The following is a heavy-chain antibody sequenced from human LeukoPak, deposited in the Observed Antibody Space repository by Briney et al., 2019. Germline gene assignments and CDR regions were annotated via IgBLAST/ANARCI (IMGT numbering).Heavy chain of an antibody. J-gene: IGHJ3*02. CDR2: ISGSGGST. V-gene: IGHV3-23*01. CDR1: GFTFSSYG. CDR3: ARDGFNRDALDI. Sequence: GGSLRLSCAASGFTFSSYGMSWVRQAPGKGLEWVSAISGSGGSTYYADSVKGRFTISRDNAKNSVFLQMNSLTAEDTAAYYCARDGFNRDALDIWGQGTMVTVSS.